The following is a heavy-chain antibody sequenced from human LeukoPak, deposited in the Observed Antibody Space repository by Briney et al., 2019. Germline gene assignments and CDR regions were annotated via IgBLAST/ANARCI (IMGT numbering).Heavy chain of an antibody. V-gene: IGHV4-59*08. CDR3: ARATVGGFLDY. CDR2: IYYSGST. D-gene: IGHD3-3*01. CDR1: GGSISSYY. Sequence: SETLSLTCTVSGGSISSYYWSWIRQPPGKGLEWIGYIYYSGSTNYNPSLKSRVTISVDTSKNRFSLKLSSVTAADTAVYYCARATVGGFLDYWGQGTLVTVSS. J-gene: IGHJ4*02.